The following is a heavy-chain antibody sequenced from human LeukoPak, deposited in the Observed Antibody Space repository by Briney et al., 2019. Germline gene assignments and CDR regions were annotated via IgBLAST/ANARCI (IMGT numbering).Heavy chain of an antibody. J-gene: IGHJ6*03. V-gene: IGHV1-8*01. CDR3: ARGFWSRWFYYYYYMDV. CDR2: MNPNSGNT. Sequence: ASVKVSYKASGYTFTSYDINWVRQATGQGLEWMGWMNPNSGNTGYAQKFQGRVTMTRNTSISTAYMELSSLRSEDTAVYYCARGFWSRWFYYYYYMDVWGKGTTVTVSS. CDR1: GYTFTSYD. D-gene: IGHD3-3*01.